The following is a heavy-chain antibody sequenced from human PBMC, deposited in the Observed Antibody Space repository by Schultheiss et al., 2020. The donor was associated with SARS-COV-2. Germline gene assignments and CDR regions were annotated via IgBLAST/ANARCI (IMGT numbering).Heavy chain of an antibody. D-gene: IGHD1-26*01. CDR2: ISGSGGST. J-gene: IGHJ6*02. Sequence: GGSLRLSCAASGFTFSSYAMHWVRQAPGKGLEWVSAISGSGGSTYYADSVKGRFTISRDNSKNTLYLQMNSLRAEDTAVYYCARAFGGSYYYGMDVWGQGTTVTVSS. CDR3: ARAFGGSYYYGMDV. V-gene: IGHV3-23*01. CDR1: GFTFSSYA.